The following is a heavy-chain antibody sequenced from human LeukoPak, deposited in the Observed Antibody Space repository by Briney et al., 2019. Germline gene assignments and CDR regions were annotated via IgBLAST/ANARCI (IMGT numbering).Heavy chain of an antibody. CDR2: IYSDAIT. D-gene: IGHD3-9*01. CDR3: ARRLSTGYYEF. CDR1: GFTVSSIY. J-gene: IGHJ4*02. Sequence: GGSLRLSCAASGFTVSSIYMSWVRQAPGKGLEWVSVIYSDAITYYANSVKGRFTISRDNFKSILYLEMNSLRVEDTAVYYCARRLSTGYYEFWGQGTLVTVSS. V-gene: IGHV3-66*01.